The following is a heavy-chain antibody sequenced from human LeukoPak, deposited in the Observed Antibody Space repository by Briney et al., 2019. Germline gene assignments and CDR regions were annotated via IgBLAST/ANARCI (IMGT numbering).Heavy chain of an antibody. CDR2: ISGSGGST. CDR3: TRGPPGPAGYFQH. V-gene: IGHV3-23*01. Sequence: AGGSLRLSCAASGFTFSSYAMSWVRQAPGKGLEWVSAISGSGGSTYYADSVKGRFTISRDNSKNTLYLQMNSPRVEDTAVYYCTRGPPGPAGYFQHWGQGTLVTVSS. J-gene: IGHJ1*01. CDR1: GFTFSSYA. D-gene: IGHD3-10*01.